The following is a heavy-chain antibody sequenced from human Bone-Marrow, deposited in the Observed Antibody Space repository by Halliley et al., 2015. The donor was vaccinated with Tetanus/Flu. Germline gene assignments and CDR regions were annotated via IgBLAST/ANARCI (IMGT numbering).Heavy chain of an antibody. CDR2: ISHSGGT. V-gene: IGHV4-4*02. J-gene: IGHJ4*02. CDR3: ARVSGIVGILLEDMYFDS. D-gene: IGHD1-26*01. Sequence: TLSLTCTVSGASMSGNNWWSWVRQPPGKGLEWIGEISHSGGTNYNPSLKSRVTMSLDKSKNQFSLKLKSVTAADTAVYYCARVSGIVGILLEDMYFDSWGQGTLVTVAS. CDR1: GASMSGNNW.